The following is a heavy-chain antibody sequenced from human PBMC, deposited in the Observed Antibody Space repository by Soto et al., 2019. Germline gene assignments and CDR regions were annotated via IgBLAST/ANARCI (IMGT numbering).Heavy chain of an antibody. Sequence: QVQLQESGPGLVKPSETLSLTCTVSNGSISNLYWNWIRQSVGKGLEWLGRIHGSGSATYNPSLRSRVTMSVDTSKNQFSLKVNSVTGEDTAVYYCARSSHTERSFDPWGQGTLVTVSS. J-gene: IGHJ5*02. V-gene: IGHV4-4*07. CDR2: IHGSGSA. CDR1: NGSISNLY. CDR3: ARSSHTERSFDP. D-gene: IGHD5-18*01.